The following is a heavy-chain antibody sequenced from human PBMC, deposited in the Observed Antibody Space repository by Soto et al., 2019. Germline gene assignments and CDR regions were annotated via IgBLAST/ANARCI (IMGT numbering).Heavy chain of an antibody. D-gene: IGHD4-17*01. CDR3: ANHAYYGDYVDY. CDR1: GGSISSSSYY. V-gene: IGHV4-39*01. Sequence: SETLSLTCTVSGGSISSSSYYWGWIRQPPGKGLEWIGSIYYSGSTYYNPPLTCRFTISVDPSTKHFSLNLSSVTTADTALSSCANHAYYGDYVDYWGQVALVIVS. J-gene: IGHJ4*02. CDR2: IYYSGST.